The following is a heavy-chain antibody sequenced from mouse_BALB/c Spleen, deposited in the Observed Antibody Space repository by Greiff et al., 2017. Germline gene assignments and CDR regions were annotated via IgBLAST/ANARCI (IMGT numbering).Heavy chain of an antibody. CDR1: GYSFTGSF. CDR2: INPYNGDT. V-gene: IGHV1-37*01. CDR3: ARYGNYVGY. D-gene: IGHD2-1*01. Sequence: SGPELVKPGASVKISCKASGYSFTGSFMNWVKQSHGKSLEWIGRINPYNGDTFYNPKFKGKATLTVDKSSSTAHMELLSLTSEDSAVYYCARYGNYVGYWGQGTTLTVSS. J-gene: IGHJ2*01.